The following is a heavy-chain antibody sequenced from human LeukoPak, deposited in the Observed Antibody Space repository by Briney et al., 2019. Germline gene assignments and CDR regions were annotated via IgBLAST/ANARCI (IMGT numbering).Heavy chain of an antibody. D-gene: IGHD3-22*01. CDR2: FDPEDGET. V-gene: IGHV1-24*01. CDR3: AADYYDSSGYYSPIDY. Sequence: ASVKVSCKVSGYTLTELSMRWVRQAPGKGLEWTGGFDPEDGETIYAQKFQGRVTMTEDTSTDTAYMELSSLRSEDTAVYYCAADYYDSSGYYSPIDYWGQGTLVTVSS. J-gene: IGHJ4*02. CDR1: GYTLTELS.